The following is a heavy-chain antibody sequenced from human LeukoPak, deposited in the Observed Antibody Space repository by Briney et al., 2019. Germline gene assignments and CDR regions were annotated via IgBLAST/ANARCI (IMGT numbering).Heavy chain of an antibody. V-gene: IGHV3-7*01. CDR2: IRQDGSDK. CDR1: GFAFSDFW. CDR3: ATSHDSSGND. Sequence: GGSLRLSCAASGFAFSDFWMSWVRQAPGKGLEWVANIRQDGSDKYYVASVRGRFTISRDNAKNSLYLQMNSLTAEDTAVYYCATSHDSSGNDWGQGTRVTVSS. D-gene: IGHD3-22*01. J-gene: IGHJ4*02.